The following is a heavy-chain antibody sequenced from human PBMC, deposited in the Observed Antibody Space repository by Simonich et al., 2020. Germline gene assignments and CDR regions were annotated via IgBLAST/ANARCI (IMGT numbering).Heavy chain of an antibody. D-gene: IGHD1-1*01. Sequence: QVQLVQSGAEVKKPGASVKVSCKASGYTFTGEYMHWVRKAPGQGLEWMGWINPNGGGTNYAQKFQGRVTMTRDTSISTAYMELSRLRSDDTAVYYCASSKRGYNWNDFDYWGQGTLVTVSS. CDR3: ASSKRGYNWNDFDY. CDR1: GYTFTGEY. CDR2: INPNGGGT. J-gene: IGHJ4*02. V-gene: IGHV1-2*02.